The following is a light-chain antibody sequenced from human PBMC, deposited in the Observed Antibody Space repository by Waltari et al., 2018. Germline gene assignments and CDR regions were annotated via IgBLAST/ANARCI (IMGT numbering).Light chain of an antibody. Sequence: DIQMTQSPSSLSASVGDRVTITCRASESVRNYLNWYQQKPGKGPKRLIYGASTLDPGVPSRFSGSGSGTDYTLTISSLQSEDFAGYFCVHSYKTPFTFGPGTKLDIK. J-gene: IGKJ3*01. CDR1: ESVRNY. CDR3: VHSYKTPFT. CDR2: GAS. V-gene: IGKV1-39*01.